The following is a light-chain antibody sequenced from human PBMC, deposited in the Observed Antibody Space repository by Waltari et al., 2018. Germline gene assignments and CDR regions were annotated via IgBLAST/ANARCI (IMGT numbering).Light chain of an antibody. J-gene: IGKJ5*01. CDR3: QQSYSGPIT. CDR2: AAS. V-gene: IGKV1-39*01. Sequence: DIHLTQSPSSLSASVGDRVTITCRTTQTVIIYLNWYQQKPGKAPKLLIYAASSLQSGVPSRLSGSGSGTDFTLTISSLQPEDFATYYCQQSYSGPITFGQGTRLENK. CDR1: QTVIIY.